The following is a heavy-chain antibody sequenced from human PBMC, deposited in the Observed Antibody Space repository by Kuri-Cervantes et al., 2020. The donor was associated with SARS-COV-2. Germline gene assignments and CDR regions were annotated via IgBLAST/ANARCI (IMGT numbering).Heavy chain of an antibody. V-gene: IGHV3-74*01. CDR3: ARDYYDSSGVY. J-gene: IGHJ4*02. CDR2: INSDGSST. D-gene: IGHD3-22*01. Sequence: ETLSLTCAASGFTFSGYWMHWVRQAPGKGLVWVSRINSDGSSTSYADSVKGRFTISRDNAKNTLYLQMNSLRAEDTAVYYCARDYYDSSGVYWSQGTLVTVSS. CDR1: GFTFSGYW.